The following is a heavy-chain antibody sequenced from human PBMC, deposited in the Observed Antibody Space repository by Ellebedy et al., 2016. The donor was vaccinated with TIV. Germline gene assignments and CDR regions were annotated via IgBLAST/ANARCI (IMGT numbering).Heavy chain of an antibody. D-gene: IGHD4-17*01. J-gene: IGHJ5*02. CDR3: ARRASYGDYAVQVNPWFDP. V-gene: IGHV3-7*01. Sequence: GESLKISCAASGFNFRSYWMTWVRQAPGKGLEWVAKIRQEGDEIYYVESVKGRFTISRDNANNALFLQMNSLIVEDTAVYYCARRASYGDYAVQVNPWFDPWGQGTLVTVSS. CDR2: IRQEGDEI. CDR1: GFNFRSYW.